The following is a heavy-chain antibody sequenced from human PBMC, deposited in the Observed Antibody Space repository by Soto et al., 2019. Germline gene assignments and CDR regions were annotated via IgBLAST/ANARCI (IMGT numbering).Heavy chain of an antibody. CDR1: GGSFSGYY. J-gene: IGHJ6*03. V-gene: IGHV4-34*01. D-gene: IGHD1-26*01. CDR3: AKRPPSGRNRGYYYYMDV. Sequence: QVQLQQWGAGLLKPSETLSLTCAVYGGSFSGYYWSWIRQPPGKGLEWIGEINHSGSTNYNPSLKSRLTISVDTSKNQFSLKLSSVTAADTAVYYCAKRPPSGRNRGYYYYMDVWGKGTTVTVSS. CDR2: INHSGST.